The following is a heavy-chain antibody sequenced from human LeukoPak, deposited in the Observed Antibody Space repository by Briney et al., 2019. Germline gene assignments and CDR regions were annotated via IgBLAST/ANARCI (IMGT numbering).Heavy chain of an antibody. CDR2: IYYTGST. D-gene: IGHD6-13*01. Sequence: SETLSLTCIVSGVSISSYSWNWIRQPPGKGLEWIGYIYYTGSTNYNPSLNSRVTISLETSKNQFSLNLSSVTAADTAVYYCARDRPGGSSLDYWGQGILVTVSS. V-gene: IGHV4-59*01. J-gene: IGHJ4*02. CDR1: GVSISSYS. CDR3: ARDRPGGSSLDY.